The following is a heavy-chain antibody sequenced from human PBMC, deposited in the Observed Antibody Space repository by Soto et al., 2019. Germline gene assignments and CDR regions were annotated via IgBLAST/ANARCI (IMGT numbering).Heavy chain of an antibody. CDR3: AKQERFDI. CDR2: LSVSGGST. CDR1: GFTFSSYV. D-gene: IGHD1-26*01. J-gene: IGHJ3*02. V-gene: IGHV3-23*01. Sequence: EVQLLESGGGLVQPGGSLRLSCVASGFTFSSYVMSWVRQAPGKGLEWVSSLSVSGGSTHYADSVKGRFTIARDNPKNTLYLQMNSLRAEDTAIYYCAKQERFDIWGQGTMVTVSS.